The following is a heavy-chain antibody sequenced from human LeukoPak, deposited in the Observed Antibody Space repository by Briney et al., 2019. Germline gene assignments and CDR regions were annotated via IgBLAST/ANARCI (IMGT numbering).Heavy chain of an antibody. CDR3: ARVKGADFDY. CDR1: GGSISSSSYY. J-gene: IGHJ4*02. D-gene: IGHD4/OR15-4a*01. Sequence: SETLSLTCTVSGGSISSSSYYWGWIRQPPGKGLEWIGSIYYSGSTYYNPSLRSRVTISVDTSKNQFSLKLSSVTAADTAVYYCARVKGADFDYWGQGTLVTVSS. V-gene: IGHV4-39*07. CDR2: IYYSGST.